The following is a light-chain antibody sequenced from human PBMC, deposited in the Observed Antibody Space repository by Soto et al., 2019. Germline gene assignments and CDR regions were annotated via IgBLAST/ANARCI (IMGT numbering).Light chain of an antibody. V-gene: IGKV3-15*01. CDR3: QQLSNWQVFP. CDR2: GAS. CDR1: QSVSSN. J-gene: IGKJ3*01. Sequence: IGMKNSPATLSVKQGERATLSCRASQSVSSNLAWYQQKPGQAPRLLIYGASTRATGIPARFSGSGSGTEFTLTISSLQSEDFAVYYCQQLSNWQVFPSAPGTKVDI.